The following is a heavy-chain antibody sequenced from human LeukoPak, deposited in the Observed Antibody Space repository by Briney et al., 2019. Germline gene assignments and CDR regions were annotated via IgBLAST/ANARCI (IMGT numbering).Heavy chain of an antibody. CDR2: ISYDGSNK. CDR1: GFTFSSYA. Sequence: GRSLRLSCAASGFTFSSYAMHWVRQAPGKGLEWVAVISYDGSNKYYADSVKGRFSISRDNSKNTLYLQMNSLRAEDTAVYYCARDPVLRIAVAGSYFDYWGQGTLVTVSS. CDR3: ARDPVLRIAVAGSYFDY. J-gene: IGHJ4*02. V-gene: IGHV3-30-3*01. D-gene: IGHD6-19*01.